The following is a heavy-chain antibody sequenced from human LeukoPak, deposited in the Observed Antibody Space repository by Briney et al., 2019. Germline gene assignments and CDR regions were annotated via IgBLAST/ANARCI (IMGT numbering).Heavy chain of an antibody. Sequence: GGSLRLSCAASGFTFSSYAMSWVRQAPGKGLEWVSAISGSGGSTYYADSVEGRFTISRDNSKNTLYLQMNSLRAEDTAVYYCAKRAWYYDSSGYFYYFDYWGQGTLVTVSS. CDR3: AKRAWYYDSSGYFYYFDY. J-gene: IGHJ4*02. V-gene: IGHV3-23*01. CDR2: ISGSGGST. CDR1: GFTFSSYA. D-gene: IGHD3-22*01.